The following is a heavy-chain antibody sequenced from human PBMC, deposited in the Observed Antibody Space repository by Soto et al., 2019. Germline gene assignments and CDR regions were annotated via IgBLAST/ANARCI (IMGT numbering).Heavy chain of an antibody. D-gene: IGHD3-10*01. CDR1: GFTFTTYS. J-gene: IGHJ4*02. Sequence: PGGSLRLSCAASGFTFTTYSMSWFRQAPGKGLEWVSYITSSSGTIYYADSAKGRFTISRDNAKNSLYLQMNSLRDEDTAVYYCATIARYGSGSYPPFDSRGQGTLVTVSS. V-gene: IGHV3-48*02. CDR3: ATIARYGSGSYPPFDS. CDR2: ITSSSGTI.